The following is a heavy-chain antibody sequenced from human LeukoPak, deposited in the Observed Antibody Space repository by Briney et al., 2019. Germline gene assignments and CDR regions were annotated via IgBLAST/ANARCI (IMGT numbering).Heavy chain of an antibody. J-gene: IGHJ4*02. CDR3: AKDHITMVRGDIGRLDYFDY. CDR1: GFTFSGCG. Sequence: GRSLRLSCAASGFTFSGCGMHWGRQAPGKGLEWVAVISYDGSNKYYADSVKGRFTISRDNSKNTLYLQMNSLRAEDTAVYYCAKDHITMVRGDIGRLDYFDYWGQGTLVTVSS. CDR2: ISYDGSNK. V-gene: IGHV3-30*18. D-gene: IGHD3-10*01.